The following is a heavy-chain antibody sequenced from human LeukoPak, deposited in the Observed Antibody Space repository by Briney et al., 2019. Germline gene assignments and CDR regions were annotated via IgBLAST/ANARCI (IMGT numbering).Heavy chain of an antibody. D-gene: IGHD3-9*01. Sequence: GGSLRLSCAASGFTFSSYTMSWARQAPGKGLEWVSAISGSGGSTYYADSVKGRFTISRDNSKNTLYMEMNSGRAEDTAVYYCAKGNYDILTGYTYYYYYYMDVWGKGTTVTVSS. CDR3: AKGNYDILTGYTYYYYYYMDV. V-gene: IGHV3-23*01. CDR2: ISGSGGST. CDR1: GFTFSSYT. J-gene: IGHJ6*03.